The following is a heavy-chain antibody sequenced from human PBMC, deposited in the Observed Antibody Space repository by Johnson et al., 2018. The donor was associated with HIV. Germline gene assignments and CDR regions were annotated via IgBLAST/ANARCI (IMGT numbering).Heavy chain of an antibody. CDR2: ISYDGSNK. D-gene: IGHD4-11*01. CDR3: ARSYSTSWNASDI. CDR1: GFTFSSYA. Sequence: VQLVESVGGVVQPGRSLRLSCAASGFTFSSYAMHWVRQAPGKGLEWVAVISYDGSNKFQADSVKGRFTISRDNSKNTLYLQMNSLRAEDTAVYYCARSYSTSWNASDIWGQGTMVTVSS. V-gene: IGHV3-30*04. J-gene: IGHJ3*02.